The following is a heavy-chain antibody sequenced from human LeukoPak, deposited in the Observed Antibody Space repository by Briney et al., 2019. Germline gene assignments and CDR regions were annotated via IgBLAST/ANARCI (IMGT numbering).Heavy chain of an antibody. CDR3: ARDSETSNFWTGYAH. D-gene: IGHD3/OR15-3a*01. CDR2: ISGSGGST. J-gene: IGHJ4*02. CDR1: GFTFSSYA. V-gene: IGHV3-23*01. Sequence: PGGSLRLSCAASGFTFSSYAMSWVRQAPGKGLEWVSAISGSGGSTYYADSVKGRFTISRDNSKNSLYLQMNSLRAEDTAVYYCARDSETSNFWTGYAHWGQGTLVTVSS.